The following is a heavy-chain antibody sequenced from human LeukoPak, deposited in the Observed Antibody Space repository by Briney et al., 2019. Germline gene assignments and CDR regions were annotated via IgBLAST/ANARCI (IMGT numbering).Heavy chain of an antibody. CDR3: AKIPINYYGSGSPYYFDY. V-gene: IGHV3-53*01. CDR2: IYSGGGT. D-gene: IGHD3-10*01. J-gene: IGHJ4*02. Sequence: GGSLRLSCAASGFTVSSNYMSWVRQAPGKGLEWVSVIYSGGGTYYADSVKGRFTISRDNSKNTLYLQMNSLRAEDTAVYYCAKIPINYYGSGSPYYFDYWGQGTLVTVSS. CDR1: GFTVSSNY.